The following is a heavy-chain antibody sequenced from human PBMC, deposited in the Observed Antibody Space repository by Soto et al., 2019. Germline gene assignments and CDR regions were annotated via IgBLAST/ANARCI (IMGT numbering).Heavy chain of an antibody. J-gene: IGHJ6*02. D-gene: IGHD3-22*01. V-gene: IGHV1-69*13. CDR2: IIPIFGTA. CDR3: ARESVPKADYYDSSGYYYYYGMDV. Sequence: ASVKVSCKASGGTFSSYAISWVRQAPGQGLEWMGGIIPIFGTANYAQKFQGRVTITADESTSTAYMELSSLRSEDTAVYYCARESVPKADYYDSSGYYYYYGMDVWGQGTTVTVSS. CDR1: GGTFSSYA.